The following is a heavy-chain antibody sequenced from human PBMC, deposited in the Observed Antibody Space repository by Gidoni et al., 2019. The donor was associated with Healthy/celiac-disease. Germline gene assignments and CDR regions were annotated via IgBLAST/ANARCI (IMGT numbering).Heavy chain of an antibody. CDR3: ARGGWELHSFSPFDY. D-gene: IGHD1-26*01. V-gene: IGHV3-30*04. CDR2: IAYDGSNK. Sequence: QVQLVESGGGVVQPGRSRRLSCAASGSTFSSYAMHWVRQAPGKGLEWVEVIAYDGSNKYYADSVKGRFTISRDNSKNTLYLQMNSLRAEDTAVYYCARGGWELHSFSPFDYWGQGTLVTVSS. J-gene: IGHJ4*02. CDR1: GSTFSSYA.